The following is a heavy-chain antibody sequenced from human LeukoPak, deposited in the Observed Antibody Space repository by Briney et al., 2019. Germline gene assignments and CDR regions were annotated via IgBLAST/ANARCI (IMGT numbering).Heavy chain of an antibody. V-gene: IGHV3-48*03. J-gene: IGHJ4*02. CDR1: GFTFSSYE. CDR2: ISSSGSSI. CDR3: ARRGYYDTSGYLFGD. D-gene: IGHD3-22*01. Sequence: HPGGSLRLSCAASGFTFSSYEMNWVRQAPGRGLEWVSYISSSGSSIYYVDSVKGRFIISRDNAKNPLFLQMNSLRAEDTAVYYCARRGYYDTSGYLFGDWGQGTLVTVSS.